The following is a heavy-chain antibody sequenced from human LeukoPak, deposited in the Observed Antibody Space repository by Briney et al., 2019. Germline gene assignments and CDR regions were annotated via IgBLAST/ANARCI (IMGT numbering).Heavy chain of an antibody. CDR3: ARGLGGLLEWLWFLDY. J-gene: IGHJ6*04. D-gene: IGHD3-3*01. CDR2: IKQDGSEK. CDR1: GFTFSSYW. Sequence: GGSLRLSCAASGFTFSSYWMSWVRQAPGKGLKWVANIKQDGSEKYYVDSVKGRFTISRDNAKNSLYLQMNSLRAEDTAVYYCARGLGGLLEWLWFLDYWGKGTTVTVSS. V-gene: IGHV3-7*01.